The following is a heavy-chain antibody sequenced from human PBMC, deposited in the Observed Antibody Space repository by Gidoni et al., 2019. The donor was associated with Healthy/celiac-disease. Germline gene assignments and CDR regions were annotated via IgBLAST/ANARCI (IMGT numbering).Heavy chain of an antibody. J-gene: IGHJ4*02. V-gene: IGHV3-33*01. CDR1: GFPFSSYG. CDR2: IWYDGSNK. Sequence: QVQLVESGGGVVQPGRSLRLSCAASGFPFSSYGMHWVRQAPGKGLEWVAVIWYDGSNKYYADSVKGRFTISRDNSKNTLYLQMNSLRAEDTAVYYCARYRDSSGYYDYWGQGTLVTVSS. CDR3: ARYRDSSGYYDY. D-gene: IGHD3-22*01.